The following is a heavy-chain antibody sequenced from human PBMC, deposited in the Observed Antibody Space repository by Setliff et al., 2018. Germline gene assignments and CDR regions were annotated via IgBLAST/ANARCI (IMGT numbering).Heavy chain of an antibody. Sequence: ASVKVSCKASGYTFTNYAIHWVRQAPGQRLEWMGWINAGNGDTKYSQDFRGRVTITRDTSASTAYMDLSSLRSDDMAVYYCARGRPTANPYYYYYMDVWGKGTTVTVSS. J-gene: IGHJ6*03. V-gene: IGHV1-3*03. CDR1: GYTFTNYA. D-gene: IGHD4-4*01. CDR3: ARGRPTANPYYYYYMDV. CDR2: INAGNGDT.